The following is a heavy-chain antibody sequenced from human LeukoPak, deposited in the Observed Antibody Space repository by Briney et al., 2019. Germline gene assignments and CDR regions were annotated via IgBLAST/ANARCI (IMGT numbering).Heavy chain of an antibody. CDR1: GYTFTGYY. J-gene: IGHJ6*03. V-gene: IGHV1-2*02. CDR3: ARDSSSWYRYYYYYMDV. Sequence: ASVKVSCKASGYTFTGYYMHWVRQAPGQGLEWMGWINPNSGGTNYAQKFQGRVTMTRDTSISTAYMELSRLRSDDTAVYYCARDSSSWYRYYYYYMDVWGKGTTVTISS. D-gene: IGHD6-13*01. CDR2: INPNSGGT.